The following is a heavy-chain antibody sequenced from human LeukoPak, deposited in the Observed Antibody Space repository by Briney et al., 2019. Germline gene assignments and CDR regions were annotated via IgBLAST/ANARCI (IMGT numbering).Heavy chain of an antibody. CDR3: AKERSGYIPFDY. J-gene: IGHJ4*02. V-gene: IGHV3-23*01. D-gene: IGHD5-18*01. CDR1: GFAFSNFA. Sequence: GGSLRLSCGASGFAFSNFAMSWVRQTPGKGLEWVSEISGSGGTTYYADSVKGRFTISRDNSKNTLDLQMDSLRAEDTAVYYCAKERSGYIPFDYWGQGILVTVSS. CDR2: ISGSGGTT.